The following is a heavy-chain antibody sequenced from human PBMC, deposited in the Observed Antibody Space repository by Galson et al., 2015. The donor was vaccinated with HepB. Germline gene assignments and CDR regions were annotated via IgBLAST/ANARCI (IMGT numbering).Heavy chain of an antibody. D-gene: IGHD3-22*01. CDR2: IIPILGIA. V-gene: IGHV1-69*04. J-gene: IGHJ3*02. Sequence: SVKVSCKASGGTFSSYAISWVRQAPGQGLEWMGRIIPILGIANYAQKFQGRVTITADKSTSTAYMELSSLRSEDTAVYYCAREAPDYYDSSGYRWSAFDIWGQGTMVTVSS. CDR1: GGTFSSYA. CDR3: AREAPDYYDSSGYRWSAFDI.